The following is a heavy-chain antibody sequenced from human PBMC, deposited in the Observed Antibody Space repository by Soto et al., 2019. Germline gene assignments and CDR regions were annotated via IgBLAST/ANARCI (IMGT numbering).Heavy chain of an antibody. CDR1: GYSFTSYW. D-gene: IGHD3-22*01. V-gene: IGHV5-51*01. J-gene: IGHJ6*02. Sequence: GESLKISCKGSGYSFTSYWIGWVRQMPGKGLEWMGIIYPGDSDTRYSPSFQGQVTISADKSISTAYLQWSSLKASDTAMYYCARHDSSGYSYYYYGMVVWGQGTTVTVSS. CDR2: IYPGDSDT. CDR3: ARHDSSGYSYYYYGMVV.